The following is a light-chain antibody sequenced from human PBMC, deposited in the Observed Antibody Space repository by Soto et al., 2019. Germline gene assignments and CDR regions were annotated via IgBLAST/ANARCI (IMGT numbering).Light chain of an antibody. CDR1: QSIITY. V-gene: IGKV1-5*03. Sequence: EIQMTQSPSSLSASVGDRVTITCRASQSIITYLNWYHQKPGKAPKLLIYKASNLESGVPSRFTGSGSGTEFTLTISSLQSEDFAVYYCQQYNNWPPWTFGQGTKVDIK. CDR3: QQYNNWPPWT. CDR2: KAS. J-gene: IGKJ1*01.